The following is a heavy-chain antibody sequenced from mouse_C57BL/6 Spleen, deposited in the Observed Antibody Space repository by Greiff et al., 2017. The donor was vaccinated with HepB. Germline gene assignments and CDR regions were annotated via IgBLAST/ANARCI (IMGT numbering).Heavy chain of an antibody. J-gene: IGHJ2*01. D-gene: IGHD4-1*01. V-gene: IGHV1-64*01. CDR1: GYTFTSYW. CDR3: ATANWEEGFDY. Sequence: QVQLQQPGAELVKPGASVKLSCKASGYTFTSYWMHWVKQRPGQGLEWIGMIHPNSGSTNYNEKFKSKATLTVDKSSSTAYMQLSSLTSEDSAVYYCATANWEEGFDYWGQGTTLTVSS. CDR2: IHPNSGST.